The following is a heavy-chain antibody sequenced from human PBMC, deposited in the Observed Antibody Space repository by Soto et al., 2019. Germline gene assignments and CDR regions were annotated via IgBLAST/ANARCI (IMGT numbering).Heavy chain of an antibody. D-gene: IGHD3-3*01. J-gene: IGHJ6*02. V-gene: IGHV1-69*01. CDR2: IIPIFGTA. CDR3: ARAWSDYDFWSGYYTGYYYYGMDV. CDR1: GGTFSSYA. Sequence: QVQLVQSGAEVKKPGSSVKVSCKASGGTFSSYAISWVRQAPGQGLEWMGGIIPIFGTANYAQKFQGRVTITADESTSTGYMELSSLRSEDTAVYYCARAWSDYDFWSGYYTGYYYYGMDVWGQGTTVTVSS.